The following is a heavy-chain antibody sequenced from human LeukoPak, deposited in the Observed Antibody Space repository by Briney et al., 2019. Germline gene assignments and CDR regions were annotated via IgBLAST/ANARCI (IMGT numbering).Heavy chain of an antibody. J-gene: IGHJ6*02. CDR1: GFTFSSYG. Sequence: GGSLRLSCAASGFTFSSYGMHWVRQAPGKGLEWVAVIWYDGSNKYYADSVKGRFTISRDNSKNTLYLQMNSLRAEDTVVYYCARDVGVVIISYYYYGMDVWGQGTTVTVSS. V-gene: IGHV3-33*01. D-gene: IGHD3-3*01. CDR2: IWYDGSNK. CDR3: ARDVGVVIISYYYYGMDV.